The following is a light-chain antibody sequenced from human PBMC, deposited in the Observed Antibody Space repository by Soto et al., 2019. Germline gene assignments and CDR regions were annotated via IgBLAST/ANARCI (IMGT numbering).Light chain of an antibody. Sequence: DIVMSQSPDSLAVSLGERATINCKSSQSVLNSSNKKNYLAWYQQKPGQAPKVLIYRASSRATGIPDRFSGSGSGTDFTLTISRLEPEDFAVYYCQQYGSSPLTFGGGSKVDI. CDR2: RAS. CDR1: QSVLNSSNKKNY. J-gene: IGKJ4*01. CDR3: QQYGSSPLT. V-gene: IGKV4-1*01.